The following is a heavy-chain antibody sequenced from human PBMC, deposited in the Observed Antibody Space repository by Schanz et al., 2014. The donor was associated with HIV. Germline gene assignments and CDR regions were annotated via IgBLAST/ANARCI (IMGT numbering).Heavy chain of an antibody. V-gene: IGHV1-2*02. CDR3: ARDRAYSNYPYGMDV. CDR2: ISPNNGAT. Sequence: QVQLVQSGAEVKKPGASVRVSCKASGYTFTTYYIHWVRQAPGQGLEWMGWISPNNGATNYAQKFQGRVTLTRDTSISTASMELSGLTSDDTAVYYCARDRAYSNYPYGMDVWGQGTTVTVSS. J-gene: IGHJ6*02. CDR1: GYTFTTYY. D-gene: IGHD4-4*01.